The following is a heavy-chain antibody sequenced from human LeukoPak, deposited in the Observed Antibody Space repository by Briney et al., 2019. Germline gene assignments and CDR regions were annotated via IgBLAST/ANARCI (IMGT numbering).Heavy chain of an antibody. D-gene: IGHD3-10*01. Sequence: XXRQAPGXGXEGVGVISYDGSNKYYADSVKGRFTISRGNSKNTLYLQMNSLRAEDTAVYYCAKDRRGSPPNYWGQGTLVTVSS. CDR2: ISYDGSNK. CDR3: AKDRRGSPPNY. J-gene: IGHJ4*02. V-gene: IGHV3-30*18.